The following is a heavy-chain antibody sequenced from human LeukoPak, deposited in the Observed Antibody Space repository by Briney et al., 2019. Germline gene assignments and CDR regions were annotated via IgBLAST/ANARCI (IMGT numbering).Heavy chain of an antibody. Sequence: SETLSLTCTVSGGSISSYYWSWIRQPPGKGLEWIGYIYYSGSTNYNPSLKSRVTISVDTSKNQFSLKLSSVTAADTAVYYCAREMATTHNWFDPWGQGTLVTVSS. CDR3: AREMATTHNWFDP. V-gene: IGHV4-59*01. CDR2: IYYSGST. CDR1: GGSISSYY. J-gene: IGHJ5*02. D-gene: IGHD5-24*01.